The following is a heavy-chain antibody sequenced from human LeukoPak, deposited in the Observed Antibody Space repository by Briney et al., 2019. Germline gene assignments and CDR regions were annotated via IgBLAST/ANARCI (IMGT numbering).Heavy chain of an antibody. CDR2: IIPILGIA. D-gene: IGHD3-16*02. Sequence: GASVKVSCKASGGTFSSYAISWVRQAPGQGLEWMGRIIPILGIANYAQKFQGRVTITADKSTSTAYMELSSLRSEDTAVYYCARDRVITFGGVIDPPFDYWGQGTLVTVSS. CDR1: GGTFSSYA. J-gene: IGHJ4*02. V-gene: IGHV1-69*04. CDR3: ARDRVITFGGVIDPPFDY.